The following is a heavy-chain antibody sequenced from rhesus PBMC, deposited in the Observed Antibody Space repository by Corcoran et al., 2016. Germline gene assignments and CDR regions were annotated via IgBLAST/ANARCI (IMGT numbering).Heavy chain of an antibody. CDR1: GGSISSGYYY. V-gene: IGHV4-122*02. CDR2: ITYSGST. D-gene: IGHD3-34*01. J-gene: IGHJ4*01. Sequence: QVQLQESGPGLVKPSETLSLSCAVSGGSISSGYYYWSWIRQPLGKGLEWIGYITYSGSTSYNPSLKSRVTMSRDTSKNQFSLKLSSVTAADTAVYYCARDQRGAPFDYWGQGVLVTVSS. CDR3: ARDQRGAPFDY.